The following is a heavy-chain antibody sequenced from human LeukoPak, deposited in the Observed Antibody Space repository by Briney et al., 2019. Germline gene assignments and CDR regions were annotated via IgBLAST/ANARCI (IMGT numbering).Heavy chain of an antibody. CDR2: IYYSGST. D-gene: IGHD6-19*01. CDR1: GGSISSSSYY. V-gene: IGHV4-39*01. Sequence: SETLSLTCTVSGGSISSSSYYWGWIRQPPGKGLEWIGSIYYSGSTYYNPSLKSRVTISVDTSKNQFSLKLSSVTAADTAVYYCASVGDGSGWGDWYFDLWGRGTLVTVSS. CDR3: ASVGDGSGWGDWYFDL. J-gene: IGHJ2*01.